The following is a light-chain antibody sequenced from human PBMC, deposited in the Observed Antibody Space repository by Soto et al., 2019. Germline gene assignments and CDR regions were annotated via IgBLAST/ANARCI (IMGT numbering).Light chain of an antibody. CDR3: EQYSSYWT. J-gene: IGKJ1*01. Sequence: ILMSKSPSSLSASVGDRVTITCRASQDLDKWLAWYQQKPGKAPNLLIYKSSTYREGGPSRFSGFGSGTEYILTSSDLQPDDFGTYYCEQYSSYWTFGQGTMVEIK. CDR2: KSS. CDR1: QDLDKW. V-gene: IGKV1-5*03.